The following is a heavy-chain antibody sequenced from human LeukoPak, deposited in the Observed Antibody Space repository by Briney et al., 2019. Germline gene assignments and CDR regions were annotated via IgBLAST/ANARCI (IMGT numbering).Heavy chain of an antibody. CDR1: GGSFSGYY. CDR2: INHSGST. Sequence: KPSETLSLTCAVYGGSFSGYYWSWIRQPPGKGLEWIGEINHSGSTNYNPSLKSRVTISVGTSKNQFSLKLSSVTAADTAVYYCARGRVTLGYCSSTSCPTGPFDYWGQGTLVTVSS. V-gene: IGHV4-34*01. CDR3: ARGRVTLGYCSSTSCPTGPFDY. J-gene: IGHJ4*02. D-gene: IGHD2-2*01.